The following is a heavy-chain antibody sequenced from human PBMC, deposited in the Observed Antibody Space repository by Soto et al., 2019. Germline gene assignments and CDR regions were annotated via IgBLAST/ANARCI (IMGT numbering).Heavy chain of an antibody. V-gene: IGHV3-7*05. CDR1: GFTFNNYY. Sequence: EVQLVESGGGLVQPGGSLRLSCAASGFTFNNYYMVWVRQAPGRGLEWVANINQDGSAKYYVDSGKGRFTISRDNAKSSLYLQINSLRAEDTATYYCGRGFGGTHWGQGSLVTVSS. CDR3: GRGFGGTH. CDR2: INQDGSAK. J-gene: IGHJ4*02. D-gene: IGHD2-15*01.